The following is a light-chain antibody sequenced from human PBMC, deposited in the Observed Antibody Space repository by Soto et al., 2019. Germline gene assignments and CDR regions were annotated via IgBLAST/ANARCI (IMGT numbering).Light chain of an antibody. CDR2: EVT. J-gene: IGLJ2*01. CDR1: TSDVDDNKS. Sequence: QSVLSQPASVSGSPDQTITISCTATTSDVDDNKSVSWYQQHPGTAPKLMIYEVTYRPSGVSHRFSGSRSDTAASLTISGLQSDDEAEYYCSSYTTNKTRVFGGGTKLTVL. V-gene: IGLV2-14*01. CDR3: SSYTTNKTRV.